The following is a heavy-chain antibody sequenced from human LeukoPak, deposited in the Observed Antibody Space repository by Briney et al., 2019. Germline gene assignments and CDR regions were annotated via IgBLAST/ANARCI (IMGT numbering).Heavy chain of an antibody. V-gene: IGHV4-61*01. CDR3: ARLSGSGPISFDY. CDR1: GGSVSSGSYY. Sequence: MPSETLSLTCTVSGGSVSSGSYYWSWIRQPPGKGLEWIGYIYYSGSTNYNPSLKSRVTISVDTSKNQFSLKLSSVTAADTAVYYCARLSGSGPISFDYWGQGTLVTVSS. D-gene: IGHD3-10*01. CDR2: IYYSGST. J-gene: IGHJ4*02.